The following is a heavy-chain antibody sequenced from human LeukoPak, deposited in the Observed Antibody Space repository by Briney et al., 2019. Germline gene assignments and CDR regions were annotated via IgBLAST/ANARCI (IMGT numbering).Heavy chain of an antibody. V-gene: IGHV4-61*02. D-gene: IGHD3-3*01. Sequence: SETLSLTCTVSGGSISSDLYYWNWIRQPAGKGLEWIGRFYSSGRTNFNPSLKSRVTISADTPKNQFSLKLRSVTAADTAVYYCARGDLKSDWFDPWGQGTLVIVST. CDR2: FYSSGRT. CDR3: ARGDLKSDWFDP. J-gene: IGHJ5*02. CDR1: GGSISSDLYY.